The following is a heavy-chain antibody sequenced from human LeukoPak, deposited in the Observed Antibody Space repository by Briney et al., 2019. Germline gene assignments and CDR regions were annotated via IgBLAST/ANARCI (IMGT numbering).Heavy chain of an antibody. D-gene: IGHD6-19*01. CDR2: ISSSSSTT. V-gene: IGHV3-23*01. CDR1: GFTFSSYA. J-gene: IGHJ4*02. CDR3: AKDHKAAVAGTDYFDY. Sequence: GGSLRLSGAASGFTFSSYAMSWVRQAPGKGLEWVSYISSSSSTTYYADSVKGRVTISRDNSKNTLYLQMNSLRAEDTAVYYCAKDHKAAVAGTDYFDYWGQGTLVTVSS.